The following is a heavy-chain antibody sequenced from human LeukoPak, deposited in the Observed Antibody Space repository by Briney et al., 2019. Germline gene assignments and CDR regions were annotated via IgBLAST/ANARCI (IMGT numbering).Heavy chain of an antibody. CDR2: IYSGGST. CDR1: GFTVSSNY. J-gene: IGHJ3*02. CDR3: ARDWSVGPNDAFDI. V-gene: IGHV3-66*01. D-gene: IGHD2-8*02. Sequence: GGSLKLSCAASGFTVSSNYMSWVRQAPGKGLEWVSVIYSGGSTYYADSVKGRFTISRDNSKNTLYLQMNSLRAEDTAVYYCARDWSVGPNDAFDIWGQGTMVTVSS.